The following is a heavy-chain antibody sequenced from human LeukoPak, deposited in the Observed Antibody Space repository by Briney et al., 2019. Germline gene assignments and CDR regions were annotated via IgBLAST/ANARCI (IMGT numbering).Heavy chain of an antibody. CDR1: GFTFSSYA. Sequence: GGSLRLSCAASGFTFSSYAMSWVRQAPGKGLEWVSAISGSGGSTYYADSVKGRFTISRDNSKNTLYLQMNSLRAEDTAVFYCVEARMMVYEYWGQGPLVPAPS. CDR3: VEARMMVYEY. J-gene: IGHJ4*02. V-gene: IGHV3-23*01. D-gene: IGHD5/OR15-5a*01. CDR2: ISGSGGST.